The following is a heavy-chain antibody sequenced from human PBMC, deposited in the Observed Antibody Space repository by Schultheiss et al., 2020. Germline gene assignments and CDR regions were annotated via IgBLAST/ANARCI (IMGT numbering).Heavy chain of an antibody. CDR2: IIPMFDIA. J-gene: IGHJ4*02. V-gene: IGHV1-69*04. D-gene: IGHD3-3*01. CDR1: GYTFTSYG. CDR3: ARDGERSGYYKNFDS. Sequence: SVKVSCKASGYTFTSYGISWVRQAPGQGLEWMGRIIPMFDIANYAQKFQGRVSITAGNSTTSLYMELSSLRSEDTAVYYCARDGERSGYYKNFDSWGQGTLVTVSS.